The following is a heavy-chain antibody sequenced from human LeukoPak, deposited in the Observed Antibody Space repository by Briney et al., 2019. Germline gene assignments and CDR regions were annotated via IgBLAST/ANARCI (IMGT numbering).Heavy chain of an antibody. CDR3: ARRGVGRRFLEWLPNPYYFDY. CDR1: GGSISSGGYY. D-gene: IGHD3-3*01. CDR2: IYHSGST. J-gene: IGHJ4*02. V-gene: IGHV4-30-2*01. Sequence: SETLSLTCTVSGGSISSGGYYWSWIRQPPGKGLEWIGYIYHSGSTYYNPSLKSRVTISVDRSKNQFSLKLSSVTAADTAVYYCARRGVGRRFLEWLPNPYYFDYWGQGTLVTVSS.